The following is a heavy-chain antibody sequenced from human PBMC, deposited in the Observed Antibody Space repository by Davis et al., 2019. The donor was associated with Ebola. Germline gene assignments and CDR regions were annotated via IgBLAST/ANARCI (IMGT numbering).Heavy chain of an antibody. V-gene: IGHV3-9*02. CDR2: ISWNSGSI. D-gene: IGHD1-26*01. Sequence: GGSLRLSCAASGFTSDDYAMHWVRQAPGKGLEWVSGISWNSGSIGYADSVKGRFTTSRDNAKNSLYLQMNSLRAEDTALYYCAKDSRWELHGLFDYWGQGTLVTVSS. CDR3: AKDSRWELHGLFDY. J-gene: IGHJ4*02. CDR1: GFTSDDYA.